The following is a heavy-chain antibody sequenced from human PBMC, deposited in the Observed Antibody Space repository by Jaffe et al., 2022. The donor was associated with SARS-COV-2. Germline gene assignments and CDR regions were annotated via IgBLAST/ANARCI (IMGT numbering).Heavy chain of an antibody. CDR3: ARSNPTCYARRCYYYMDV. CDR2: IGISSSPI. V-gene: IGHV3-48*01. CDR1: GFSLGSYN. Sequence: EVQVVESGGGLVQPGGSLRLSCAASGFSLGSYNMNWVRQAPGEGLEWVSHIGISSSPIYYADSVKGRFTISRDNAKNSMFLQMDSLRAEDTAVYFCARSNPTCYARRCYYYMDVWGKGTTVTVSS. D-gene: IGHD2-2*01. J-gene: IGHJ6*03.